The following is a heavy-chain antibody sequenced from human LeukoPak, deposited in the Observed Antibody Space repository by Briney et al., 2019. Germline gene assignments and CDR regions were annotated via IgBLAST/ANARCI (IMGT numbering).Heavy chain of an antibody. V-gene: IGHV4-39*07. D-gene: IGHD1-26*01. CDR2: NYYSGST. Sequence: ASHTLSLTCTFSGRSNSSSSYYWGWIRQPPGKGLEWIGSNYYSGSTYYNPSLKSRVTISVDTSNNQYSLKLSSVTAADPAVYYCARYPVGATFLEYWGHGTLVTVSS. CDR3: ARYPVGATFLEY. J-gene: IGHJ4*01. CDR1: GRSNSSSSYY.